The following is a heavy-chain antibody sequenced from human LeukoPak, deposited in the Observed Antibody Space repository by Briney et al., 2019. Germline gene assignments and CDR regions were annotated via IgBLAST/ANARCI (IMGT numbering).Heavy chain of an antibody. D-gene: IGHD3-3*01. CDR1: GGSISSSSYY. CDR3: ASAYYDFWSGPDAFDI. V-gene: IGHV4-39*01. CDR2: IYYSGST. Sequence: SETLSLTCTVSGGSISSSSYYWGWIRQPPGKGLEWIGSIYYSGSTYYNPSLKSRVTISVDTSKNQFSLKLSSVTAADTAVYYCASAYYDFWSGPDAFDIWGQGTMVTVSP. J-gene: IGHJ3*02.